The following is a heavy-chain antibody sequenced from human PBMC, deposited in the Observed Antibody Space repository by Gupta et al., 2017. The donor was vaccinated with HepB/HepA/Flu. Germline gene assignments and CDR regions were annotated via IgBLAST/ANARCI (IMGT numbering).Heavy chain of an antibody. CDR1: GYTVINYS. J-gene: IGHJ4*02. CDR3: ARGTLEFDY. Sequence: QVQLVQSGAEVKKPGASVKVSCKASGYTVINYSISWVRQAPGQGLEWMGWLSAYNGNTNYAQKVQDRVTMTTATSTTTAYMELKSLRFADTAVYYCARGTLEFDYWVQGTLVTVSS. D-gene: IGHD1-1*01. CDR2: LSAYNGNT. V-gene: IGHV1-18*01.